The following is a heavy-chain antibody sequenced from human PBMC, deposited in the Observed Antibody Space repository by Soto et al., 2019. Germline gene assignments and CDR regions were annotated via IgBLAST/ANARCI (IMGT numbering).Heavy chain of an antibody. D-gene: IGHD6-13*01. J-gene: IGHJ6*02. V-gene: IGHV1-3*01. Sequence: ASVKVSCKASGYTFTIYAMHWVRQAPGQRLEWMGWINAGNGNTKYSQKFQGRVTITRDTSASTAYMELSSLRSEDTAVYYCAREKDSSSWYLKKNYYYGMDVWGQGTTVTVSS. CDR2: INAGNGNT. CDR1: GYTFTIYA. CDR3: AREKDSSSWYLKKNYYYGMDV.